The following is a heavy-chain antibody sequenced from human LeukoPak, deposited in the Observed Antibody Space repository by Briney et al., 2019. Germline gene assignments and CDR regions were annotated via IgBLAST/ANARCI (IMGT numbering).Heavy chain of an antibody. CDR2: IYYSEVT. CDR3: AREEDSGGRIDY. CDR1: GGSISSSGYY. D-gene: IGHD2-15*01. V-gene: IGHV4-39*02. J-gene: IGHJ4*02. Sequence: SETLSLTCTVSGGSISSSGYYWSWIRQPPGKGLQWIRNIYYSEVTKYSPSLMSRVAISVDTSKNQFSLKLSSVTATGTAVYYCAREEDSGGRIDYWGQGTLVTVSS.